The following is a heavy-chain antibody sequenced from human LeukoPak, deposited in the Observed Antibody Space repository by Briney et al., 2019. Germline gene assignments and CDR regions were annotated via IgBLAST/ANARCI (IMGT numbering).Heavy chain of an antibody. CDR1: GFTFSTYP. D-gene: IGHD2-15*01. Sequence: GGSLRLSCAASGFTFSTYPMHWVRQAPGEGLVWVSRISHDGTVTTYADSVKGRFTITRDNAKNTLYLQMNSLRAEDAAVYFCAGDIVFKIDYWGQGTPLTVSS. CDR2: ISHDGTVT. CDR3: AGDIVFKIDY. J-gene: IGHJ4*02. V-gene: IGHV3-74*03.